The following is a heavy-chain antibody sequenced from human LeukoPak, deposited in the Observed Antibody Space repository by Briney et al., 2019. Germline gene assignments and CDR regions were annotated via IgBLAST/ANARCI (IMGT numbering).Heavy chain of an antibody. V-gene: IGHV3-30*18. CDR2: ISYDGSNK. J-gene: IGHJ4*02. CDR3: AKARGMIVRYYFDY. D-gene: IGHD3-22*01. CDR1: GFTFSSYG. Sequence: GRSLRLSCAASGFTFSSYGMHWVRQAPGKGLEWVAVISYDGSNKYYADSVKGRFTISRDNSKNTLYLQMNSLRAEDTAVYYCAKARGMIVRYYFDYWGQGTLVTVSS.